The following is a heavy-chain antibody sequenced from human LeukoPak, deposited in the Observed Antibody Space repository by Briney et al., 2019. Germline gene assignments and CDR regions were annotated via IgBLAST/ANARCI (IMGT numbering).Heavy chain of an antibody. CDR3: AKKWGVGTTTLDYFDY. Sequence: QSGGSLRLSCAASGFTLSSYSMSWVRQAPGKGLEWVSGISGSAGSTYYADSVKGRSTISRDNSKNTLYLQMNSLTDDDTAVYYCAKKWGVGTTTLDYFDYWGQGTLVTVSS. V-gene: IGHV3-23*01. CDR1: GFTLSSYS. J-gene: IGHJ4*02. D-gene: IGHD1-26*01. CDR2: ISGSAGST.